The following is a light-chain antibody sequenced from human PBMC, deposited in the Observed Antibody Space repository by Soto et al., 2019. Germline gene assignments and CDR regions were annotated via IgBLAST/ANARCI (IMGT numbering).Light chain of an antibody. V-gene: IGKV1-39*01. CDR1: QSISNY. Sequence: DIQMTQSPSSLSASVGDRVTITCRASQSISNYLNWYQQKPGKAPKLLIYAASSLQSGVPSRFSGSGSGTDFTLTISILQPEDFATYYCQQSYSTPWTFGQGTKV. CDR3: QQSYSTPWT. J-gene: IGKJ1*01. CDR2: AAS.